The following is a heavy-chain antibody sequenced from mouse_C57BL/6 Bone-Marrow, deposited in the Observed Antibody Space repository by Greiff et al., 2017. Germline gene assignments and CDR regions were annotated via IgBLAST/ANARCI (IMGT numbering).Heavy chain of an antibody. Sequence: EVKLQQSGAALVRPGASVKLSCPASGFNIQDDYMHWVKQRPEQGLEWIGWLDPANGYTEYASKFQGKATITADTSYNTAYLQLSSLTSDDTAVYYCTTYRYGPCDYWGQGTTLTVSS. CDR1: GFNIQDDY. D-gene: IGHD1-1*02. J-gene: IGHJ2*01. V-gene: IGHV14-4*01. CDR2: LDPANGYT. CDR3: TTYRYGPCDY.